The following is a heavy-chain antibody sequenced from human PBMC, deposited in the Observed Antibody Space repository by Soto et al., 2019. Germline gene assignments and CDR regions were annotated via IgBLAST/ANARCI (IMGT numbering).Heavy chain of an antibody. V-gene: IGHV4-59*01. CDR1: GGSINGYY. D-gene: IGHD4-17*01. Sequence: SDTLSLTCTFSGGSINGYYWSWIRQPPGKGLQWIGNIYYTGSTNYNPSLKSRVTISVVSSKNQVSLKLSSVTAADTAVYYCTRVGGYYGDYPNFDECGQGTLVTVYS. J-gene: IGHJ4*02. CDR2: IYYTGST. CDR3: TRVGGYYGDYPNFDE.